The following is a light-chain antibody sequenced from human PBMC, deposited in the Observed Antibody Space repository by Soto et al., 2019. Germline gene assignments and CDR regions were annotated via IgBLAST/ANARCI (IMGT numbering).Light chain of an antibody. CDR1: QSISTS. CDR3: QHRNYWPIT. V-gene: IGKV3-11*01. CDR2: DAS. Sequence: EIVLTQSPATLSLSPGERATLSCRASQSISTSLALYQQKPGHAPRLLIYDASNRATCIPARFSGSGSGTDFKLSLSSLEPEDVAVYYCQHRNYWPITFVQGTRLEIK. J-gene: IGKJ5*01.